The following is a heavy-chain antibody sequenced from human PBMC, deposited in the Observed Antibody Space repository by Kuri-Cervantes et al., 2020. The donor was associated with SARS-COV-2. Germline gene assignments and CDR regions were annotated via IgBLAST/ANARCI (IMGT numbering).Heavy chain of an antibody. CDR1: RFTFSRSW. CDR3: ARVETSHYSSYYMDV. J-gene: IGHJ6*03. CDR2: INSDGSVT. V-gene: IGHV3-74*01. Sequence: ETLSLTCAASRFTFSRSWMLWVRQAPGKGLVWVSRINSDGSVTSYPDSVEGRFTISRDNAKNTLSLQMNSLSAEDTAVYFCARVETSHYSSYYMDVWGKGTTVTVSS.